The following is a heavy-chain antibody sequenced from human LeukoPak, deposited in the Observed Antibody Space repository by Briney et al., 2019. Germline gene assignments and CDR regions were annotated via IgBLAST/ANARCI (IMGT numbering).Heavy chain of an antibody. Sequence: SETLSLTCTVSGGSISSSSYYWGWIRQPPGKGLEWIGSIYYSGSTYYNPSLKSRVTISVDTSKNQFSLKLSSVTAADTAVYYCARLPTGYCSGGSCYPRISYYYYYGMDVWGQGTTVTVSS. D-gene: IGHD2-15*01. V-gene: IGHV4-39*01. CDR3: ARLPTGYCSGGSCYPRISYYYYYGMDV. CDR2: IYYSGST. J-gene: IGHJ6*02. CDR1: GGSISSSSYY.